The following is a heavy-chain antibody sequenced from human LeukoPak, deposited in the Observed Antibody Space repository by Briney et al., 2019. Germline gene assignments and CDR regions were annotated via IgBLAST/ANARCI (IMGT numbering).Heavy chain of an antibody. CDR3: ASRPGYCDILTGYDY. Sequence: GGSLRLSCAASGFTFSSYWMSWVRQAPGKGLEWVANIKQDGSEKYYVDSVKGRFTISRDNAKNSLYLQMNSLRAEDTAVYYCASRPGYCDILTGYDYWGQGTLVTVSS. CDR1: GFTFSSYW. CDR2: IKQDGSEK. J-gene: IGHJ4*02. D-gene: IGHD3-9*01. V-gene: IGHV3-7*03.